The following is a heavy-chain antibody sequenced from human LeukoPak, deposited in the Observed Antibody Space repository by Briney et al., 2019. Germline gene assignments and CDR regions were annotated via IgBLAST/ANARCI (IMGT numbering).Heavy chain of an antibody. CDR2: IIPIFGTA. V-gene: IGHV1-69*05. CDR1: GGTFSSYA. CDR3: ARDNDDGDYVGWFDP. Sequence: SVKVSCKASGGTFSSYAISWVRQAPGQGLEWMGGIIPIFGTANYAQKFQGRVTITTDESTSTAYMELSSLRSEDTAIYYCARDNDDGDYVGWFDPWGQGTLVTVSS. J-gene: IGHJ5*02. D-gene: IGHD4-17*01.